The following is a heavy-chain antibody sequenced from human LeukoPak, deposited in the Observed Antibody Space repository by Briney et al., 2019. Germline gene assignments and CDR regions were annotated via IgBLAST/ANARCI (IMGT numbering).Heavy chain of an antibody. CDR3: ARAEFCAPNCYYYFYY. J-gene: IGHJ4*02. Sequence: ASVKVSCKASGYTFTNYVLHWLRQAPGQGLEWMGWINPNSGGTNYAQNFQGRVTMTRDTSIGTAYMELSRQTSDDTAVYYCARAEFCAPNCYYYFYYWGQGTLVTVSS. CDR2: INPNSGGT. V-gene: IGHV1-2*02. CDR1: GYTFTNYV. D-gene: IGHD2-21*02.